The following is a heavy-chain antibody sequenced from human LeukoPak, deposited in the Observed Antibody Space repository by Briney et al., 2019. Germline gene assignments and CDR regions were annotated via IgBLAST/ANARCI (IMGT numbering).Heavy chain of an antibody. CDR1: GGTFRSYA. V-gene: IGHV1-69*05. Sequence: ASVKVSCKASGGTFRSYAISWVRQAPGQGLEWMGRIIPIFGTANYAQKFQGRVTITTDESTSTAYMELSSLRSEDTAVYYCARDRGVTTRANWGQGTLVTVSS. J-gene: IGHJ4*02. D-gene: IGHD4-11*01. CDR2: IIPIFGTA. CDR3: ARDRGVTTRAN.